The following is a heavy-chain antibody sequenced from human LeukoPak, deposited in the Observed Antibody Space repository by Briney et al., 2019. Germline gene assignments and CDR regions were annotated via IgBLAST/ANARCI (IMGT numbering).Heavy chain of an antibody. J-gene: IGHJ6*02. V-gene: IGHV1-46*01. Sequence: ALVKVSCKTSGYTFTSYYIHWVRQAPGQGLEWMGIINPSSGATNYAQKFQGRVTMTRDTSTSTVYMELSSQRSEDTAVYYCARATNFYYYYGMDVWGQGTTVTVSS. CDR2: INPSSGAT. CDR1: GYTFTSYY. D-gene: IGHD1-26*01. CDR3: ARATNFYYYYGMDV.